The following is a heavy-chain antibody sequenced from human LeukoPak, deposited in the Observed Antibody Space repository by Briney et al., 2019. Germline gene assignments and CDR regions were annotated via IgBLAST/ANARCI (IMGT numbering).Heavy chain of an antibody. CDR3: ARDYYDSSSCF. V-gene: IGHV3-66*01. D-gene: IGHD3-22*01. CDR1: GFTVSSNY. CDR2: IYSGGST. Sequence: GGSLRLSCAASGFTVSSNYMSWVRQAPGKGLEWVSVIYSGGSTYYADSVKGRFTISRDNSKNTLYLQMNSLRAEDTAVYYCARDYYDSSSCFWGQGTLVTVSS. J-gene: IGHJ4*02.